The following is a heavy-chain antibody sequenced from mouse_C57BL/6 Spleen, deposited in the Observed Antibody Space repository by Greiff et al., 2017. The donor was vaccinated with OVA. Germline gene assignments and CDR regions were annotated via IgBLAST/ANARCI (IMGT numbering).Heavy chain of an antibody. D-gene: IGHD1-1*01. CDR3: AWDTAGSSSAWFAY. J-gene: IGHJ3*01. V-gene: IGHV5-17*01. CDR1: GFTFSDYG. CDR2: ISSGSSTI. Sequence: EVQRVESGGGLVKPGGSLKLSCAASGFTFSDYGMHWVRQAPEKGLEWVAYISSGSSTIYYADTVKGRFTISRDNAKNTLFLQMTSLRSEDTAMYYCAWDTAGSSSAWFAYWGQGTLVTVSA.